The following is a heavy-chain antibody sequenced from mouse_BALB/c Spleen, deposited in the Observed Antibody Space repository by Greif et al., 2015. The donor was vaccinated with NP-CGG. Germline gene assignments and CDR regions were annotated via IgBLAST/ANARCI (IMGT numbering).Heavy chain of an antibody. CDR1: GFTFSSYT. V-gene: IGHV5-12-2*01. CDR2: ISNGGGST. CDR3: TRHWRYGYDGGYAMDY. Sequence: EVKLMESGGGLVQPGGSLKLSCAASGFTFSSYTMSWVRQTPEKRLEWVAYISNGGGSTYYPDTVKGRFTISRDNAKNTLYLQMSSLKSEDTAMYYCTRHWRYGYDGGYAMDYWGQGTSVTVSS. J-gene: IGHJ4*01. D-gene: IGHD2-2*01.